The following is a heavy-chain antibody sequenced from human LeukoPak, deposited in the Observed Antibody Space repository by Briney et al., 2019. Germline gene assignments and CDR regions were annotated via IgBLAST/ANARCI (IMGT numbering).Heavy chain of an antibody. D-gene: IGHD1-1*01. CDR1: GYTFTDYF. V-gene: IGHV1-2*02. CDR2: IKPNTGTT. J-gene: IGHJ4*02. Sequence: ASVKVSCKPSGYTFTDYFIYWVRQAPGQGLEWMGWIKPNTGTTNSAQKFQGRVTMTRDTSISTASLELRGLRYDDTAEYYCAILPGDLEFDYWGQGTLVTVSS. CDR3: AILPGDLEFDY.